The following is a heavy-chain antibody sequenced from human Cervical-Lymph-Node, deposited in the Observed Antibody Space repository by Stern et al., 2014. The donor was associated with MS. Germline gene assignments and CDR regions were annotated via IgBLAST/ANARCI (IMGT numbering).Heavy chain of an antibody. CDR3: ARDPPEAILRSRPGDIY. Sequence: VQLVQSGAEVKKPGSSVKVSCKASGGTFTMSAVSWLRQAPGQGLEWMGGVIPLISTAAYAQRFRYRVTFTADKSTNTVYMELTNLRSEDTAVYYCARDPPEAILRSRPGDIYWGQGTLVAVSS. V-gene: IGHV1-69*06. D-gene: IGHD7-27*01. J-gene: IGHJ4*02. CDR2: VIPLISTA. CDR1: GGTFTMSA.